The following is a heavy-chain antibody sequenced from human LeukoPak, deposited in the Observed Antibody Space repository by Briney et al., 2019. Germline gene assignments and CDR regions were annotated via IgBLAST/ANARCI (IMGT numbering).Heavy chain of an antibody. D-gene: IGHD1-14*01. Sequence: SETLSLTCTVSGGSISSSSYYWGWIRQPPGKGLEWIGSIYYSGSTYYNPSLKSRVTISVDTSKNQFSLKLSSVTAADTAVYYCARRIGTLDYYFDYWGQGTLVTVSS. V-gene: IGHV4-39*01. CDR2: IYYSGST. CDR3: ARRIGTLDYYFDY. J-gene: IGHJ4*02. CDR1: GGSISSSSYY.